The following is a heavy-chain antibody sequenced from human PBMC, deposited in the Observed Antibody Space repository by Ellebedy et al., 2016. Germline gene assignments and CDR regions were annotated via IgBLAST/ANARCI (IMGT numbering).Heavy chain of an antibody. D-gene: IGHD2-15*01. V-gene: IGHV3-48*01. Sequence: GGSLRLXXAASGFTFSSYSMNWVRQAPGKGLEWVSYISSSSSTIYYADSVKGRFTISRDNSKNTLYLQMNSLRAEDTAVYYCARVGKSVVVVAAAYYYGMDVWGQGTTVTVSS. J-gene: IGHJ6*02. CDR2: ISSSSSTI. CDR1: GFTFSSYS. CDR3: ARVGKSVVVVAAAYYYGMDV.